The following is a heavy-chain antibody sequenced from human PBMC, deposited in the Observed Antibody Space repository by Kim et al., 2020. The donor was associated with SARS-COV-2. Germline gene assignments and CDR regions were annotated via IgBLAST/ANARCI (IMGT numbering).Heavy chain of an antibody. CDR3: ARPSFCAGGICPYYDY. Sequence: ASVKVSCKASGYTFTKYGVHWVRQAPGQSLEWMGWVNAGNGDTHYSPKFQDRVTITRDTSATTAYMELSSLRSEDTAVYYCARPSFCAGGICPYYDYWGPGTLAT. CDR1: GYTFTKYG. J-gene: IGHJ4*02. CDR2: VNAGNGDT. D-gene: IGHD2-8*02. V-gene: IGHV1-3*01.